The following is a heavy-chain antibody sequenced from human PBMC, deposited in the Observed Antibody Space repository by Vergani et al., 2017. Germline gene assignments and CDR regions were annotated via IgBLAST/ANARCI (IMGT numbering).Heavy chain of an antibody. Sequence: QLQLQESGPGLVKPSETLSLTCTVSGGSISSSSYYWGWSRQPPGKGLEWIGSIYYSGSTYYNPSLKSRVTISVDTSKHQFSLKLSSVTAADTAVYYCARASRGYGGYDYWGQGTLVTVSS. CDR1: GGSISSSSYY. D-gene: IGHD5-12*01. V-gene: IGHV4-39*07. CDR2: IYYSGST. CDR3: ARASRGYGGYDY. J-gene: IGHJ4*02.